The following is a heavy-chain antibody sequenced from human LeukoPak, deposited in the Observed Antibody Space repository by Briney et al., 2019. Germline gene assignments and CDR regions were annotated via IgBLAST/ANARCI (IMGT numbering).Heavy chain of an antibody. CDR1: GYSISSGYY. V-gene: IGHV4-38-2*01. CDR2: IYHSGST. D-gene: IGHD5-18*01. CDR3: ASGGYSFFY. J-gene: IGHJ4*02. Sequence: SETLSLTCAVSGYSISSGYYWGWIRQPPGKGLEWIGSIYHSGSTYYNPSLKSRVTISVDTSKNQFSLKLSSVTAADTAVYYCASGGYSFFYWGQGTLVTVSS.